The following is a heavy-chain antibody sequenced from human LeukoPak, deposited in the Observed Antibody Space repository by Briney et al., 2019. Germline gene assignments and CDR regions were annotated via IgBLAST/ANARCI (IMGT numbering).Heavy chain of an antibody. J-gene: IGHJ6*03. D-gene: IGHD2-2*01. CDR1: GGSFSGYY. V-gene: IGHV4-34*01. Sequence: SETLSLTCAVYGGSFSGYYWSWVRQPPGKGLEWLGEINHSGSTNYNPSLKSRVTLSVDKTKNQFSLKLSSVTAADTAVYYCARGVVVPAAIGYYYYYMDVWGKGTTVTVSS. CDR3: ARGVVVPAAIGYYYYYMDV. CDR2: INHSGST.